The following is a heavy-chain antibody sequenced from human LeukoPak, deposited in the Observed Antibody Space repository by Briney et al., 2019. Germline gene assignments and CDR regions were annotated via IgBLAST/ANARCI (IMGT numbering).Heavy chain of an antibody. D-gene: IGHD5-18*01. V-gene: IGHV3-30-3*01. J-gene: IGHJ4*02. CDR2: ISYDGSNK. CDR1: GFTFSSYA. CDR3: ARALLHGYSYGYYFDY. Sequence: PGRSLRLSCAASGFTFSSYAMHWVRQAPGKGLEWVAVISYDGSNKYYADSVKGRFTISRDNSKNTLYLQMNSLRAEDTAVYYCARALLHGYSYGYYFDYWGQGTLVTVSS.